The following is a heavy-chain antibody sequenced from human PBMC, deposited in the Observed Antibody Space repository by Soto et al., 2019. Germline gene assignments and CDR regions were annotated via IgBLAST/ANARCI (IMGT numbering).Heavy chain of an antibody. V-gene: IGHV3-7*03. Sequence: ESGGGLAQPGGSLRLSCAASGFTFSSYWMSWVRQAPGKGLEWVANIKQDGSEKYYVDSVKGRFTISRDNAKNSLYLQMNSLRAEDTAVYYCARGSPYYYDSSGYDKVFDYWGQGTLVTVSS. CDR1: GFTFSSYW. CDR3: ARGSPYYYDSSGYDKVFDY. D-gene: IGHD3-22*01. CDR2: IKQDGSEK. J-gene: IGHJ4*02.